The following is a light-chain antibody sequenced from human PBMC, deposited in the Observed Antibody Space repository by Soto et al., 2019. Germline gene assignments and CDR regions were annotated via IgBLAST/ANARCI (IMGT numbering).Light chain of an antibody. Sequence: EIVLTQSPGTLSLSPGERATLSCRASQSVSNNYLAWYQQKPGQAPRLLIYGASNRATGIPDRFNGSGAGRDFTLTIRRLEPEDFAVYYCQQYGSSGTFGQGTKVDIK. CDR2: GAS. CDR1: QSVSNNY. CDR3: QQYGSSGT. V-gene: IGKV3-20*01. J-gene: IGKJ1*01.